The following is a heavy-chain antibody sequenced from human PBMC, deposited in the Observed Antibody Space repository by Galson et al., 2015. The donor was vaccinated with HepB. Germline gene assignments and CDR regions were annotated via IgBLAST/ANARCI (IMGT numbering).Heavy chain of an antibody. J-gene: IGHJ4*02. Sequence: SLRLSCAASGFTFSSYSMNWVRQAPGKGLEWVSSISSSSSYIYYADSVKGRFTNSRDNAKNSLYLQMNSLRAEDTAVYYCAGDCSSTSCYVYWGQGTLVTVSS. CDR2: ISSSSSYI. CDR1: GFTFSSYS. V-gene: IGHV3-21*01. D-gene: IGHD2-2*01. CDR3: AGDCSSTSCYVY.